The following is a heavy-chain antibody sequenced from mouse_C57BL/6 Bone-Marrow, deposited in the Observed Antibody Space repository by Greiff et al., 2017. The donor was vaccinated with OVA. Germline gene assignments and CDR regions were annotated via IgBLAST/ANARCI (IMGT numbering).Heavy chain of an antibody. J-gene: IGHJ2*01. V-gene: IGHV5-17*01. Sequence: EVMLVESGGGLVKPGGSLKLSCAASGFTFSDYGMHWVRQAPEKGLEWVAYISSGSSTIYYADTVKGRFTISRDNAKNTLFLQMTSLRSEDTAMYYCARRPHYYGDYFDYWGQGTTLTVSS. CDR1: GFTFSDYG. CDR2: ISSGSSTI. D-gene: IGHD1-1*01. CDR3: ARRPHYYGDYFDY.